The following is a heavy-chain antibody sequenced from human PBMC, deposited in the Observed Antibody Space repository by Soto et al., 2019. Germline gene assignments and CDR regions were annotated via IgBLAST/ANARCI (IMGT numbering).Heavy chain of an antibody. CDR3: ARLRGSSSSDPRNWFDP. D-gene: IGHD6-6*01. Sequence: GESLKISCKGSGYSFTSYWIGWVRQMPGKGLEWMGIIYPGDSDTRYSPSFQGQVTISADKSISTDYLQWSSLKASDTAMYYCARLRGSSSSDPRNWFDPWGQGTLVTVSS. CDR1: GYSFTSYW. V-gene: IGHV5-51*01. J-gene: IGHJ5*02. CDR2: IYPGDSDT.